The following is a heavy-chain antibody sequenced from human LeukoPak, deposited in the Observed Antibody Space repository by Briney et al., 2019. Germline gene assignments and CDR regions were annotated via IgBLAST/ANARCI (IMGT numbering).Heavy chain of an antibody. CDR2: IWYDGSND. J-gene: IGHJ3*02. Sequence: GGSLRLSCAASGFTFSSNEMNWVRQAPGKGLEWVAVIWYDGSNDYYANSVKGRFTISRDNSKNTLYLQMNSLRAEDTAVYYCAREADCSGGNCYRGAFDIWGQGTMITVSS. CDR1: GFTFSSNE. D-gene: IGHD2-15*01. V-gene: IGHV3-33*08. CDR3: AREADCSGGNCYRGAFDI.